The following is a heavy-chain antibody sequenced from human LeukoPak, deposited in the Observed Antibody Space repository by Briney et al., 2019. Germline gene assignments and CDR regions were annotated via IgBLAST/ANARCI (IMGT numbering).Heavy chain of an antibody. CDR2: IWYDGSNK. Sequence: GGSLRLSCAASGFTFSSYGVHWVRQAPGKGLEWVAVIWYDGSNKYYADSVKGRFTISRDNSKNTLYLQMNSLRAEDTAVYYCARQGDHDYADYGVWFDPWGQGTLVTVSS. CDR1: GFTFSSYG. V-gene: IGHV3-33*01. CDR3: ARQGDHDYADYGVWFDP. J-gene: IGHJ5*02. D-gene: IGHD4-17*01.